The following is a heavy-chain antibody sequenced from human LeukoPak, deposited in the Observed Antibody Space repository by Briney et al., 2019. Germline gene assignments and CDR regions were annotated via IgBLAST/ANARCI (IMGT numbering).Heavy chain of an antibody. Sequence: GGLRLSCAASGFTFSSYSMNWVRQAPGKGLEWVSSISSSSSYIYYADSVKGRFTISRDNAKNSLHLQMNSLRAEDTGVYYCAKDRGNDYGVFDYWGQGILVTVSS. V-gene: IGHV3-21*01. CDR2: ISSSSSYI. D-gene: IGHD4-17*01. CDR3: AKDRGNDYGVFDY. CDR1: GFTFSSYS. J-gene: IGHJ4*02.